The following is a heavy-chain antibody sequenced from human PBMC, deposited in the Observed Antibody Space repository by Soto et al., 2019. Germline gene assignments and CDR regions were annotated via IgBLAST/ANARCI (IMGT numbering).Heavy chain of an antibody. D-gene: IGHD4-17*01. Sequence: KLPETLSLTCAVYGGSFSGYYWSWIRQPPGKGLEWIGEINHSGSTNYNPSLKSRVTISVDTSKNQFSLKLSSVTAADTAVYYCARGDTVTTLSYWGQGTLVTVSS. V-gene: IGHV4-34*01. J-gene: IGHJ4*02. CDR1: GGSFSGYY. CDR2: INHSGST. CDR3: ARGDTVTTLSY.